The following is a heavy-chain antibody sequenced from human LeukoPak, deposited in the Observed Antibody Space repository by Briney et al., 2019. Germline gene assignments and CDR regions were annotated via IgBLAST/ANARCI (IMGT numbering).Heavy chain of an antibody. V-gene: IGHV4-34*01. Sequence: SETLSLTCAVYGESFDGFYWNWIRQSPGKGLEWLGEGNYIGRSNYNPALESRIAISADASKRQFSLKLTSVTAADTAVYYCAIRLTTSRLATATTWFDPWGQGTLVSVSS. CDR3: AIRLTTSRLATATTWFDP. J-gene: IGHJ5*02. CDR2: GNYIGRS. D-gene: IGHD1-1*01. CDR1: GESFDGFY.